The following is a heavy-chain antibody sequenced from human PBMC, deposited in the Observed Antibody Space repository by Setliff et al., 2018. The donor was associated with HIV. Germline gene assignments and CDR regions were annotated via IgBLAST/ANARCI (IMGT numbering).Heavy chain of an antibody. J-gene: IGHJ4*02. D-gene: IGHD3-3*01. CDR3: ARGGDFWNGLHGRALPS. CDR2: INHSGTT. CDR1: GGSFSGYY. Sequence: SETLSLTCAFYGGSFSGYYWSWIRQPPGKGLEWIGEINHSGTTNYNPSLESRVTISVDTSKNEFSLKLTSVTAADTAVYFCARGGDFWNGLHGRALPSWGQGALVTVSS. V-gene: IGHV4-34*01.